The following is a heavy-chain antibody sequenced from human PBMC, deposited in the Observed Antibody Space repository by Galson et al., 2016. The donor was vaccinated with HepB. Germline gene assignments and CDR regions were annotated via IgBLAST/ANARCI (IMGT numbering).Heavy chain of an antibody. Sequence: CAISGDSVSSNNAAWNWIRQSPSRGLEWRGRTYYRSKWDNGYAVSVKSRITINPDTSKNQFSLQLNSVTPEDTAIYYCATARPGVAAVWSAFDIWGQGTMVTVSS. CDR3: ATARPGVAAVWSAFDI. CDR1: GDSVSSNNAA. D-gene: IGHD6-13*01. J-gene: IGHJ3*02. V-gene: IGHV6-1*01. CDR2: TYYRSKWDN.